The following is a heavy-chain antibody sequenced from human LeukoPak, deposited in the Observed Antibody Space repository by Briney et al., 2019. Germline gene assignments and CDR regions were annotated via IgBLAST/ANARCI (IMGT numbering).Heavy chain of an antibody. V-gene: IGHV3-23*01. CDR2: ISGSGGST. Sequence: GRSLRLSSGASTFTFSSYGMSWVRQAPGKGLEWVSAISGSGGSTYYADSVKGRFTISRDNSKNSLYLQMNSLRAEDTAVYYCAKDGYCSAGSCFSANDAFDIWGQGTMVTVSS. CDR1: TFTFSSYG. J-gene: IGHJ3*02. D-gene: IGHD2-15*01. CDR3: AKDGYCSAGSCFSANDAFDI.